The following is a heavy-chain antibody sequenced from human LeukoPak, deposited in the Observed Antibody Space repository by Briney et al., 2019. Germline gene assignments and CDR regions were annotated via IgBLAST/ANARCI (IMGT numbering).Heavy chain of an antibody. CDR2: ITNNGRTT. CDR1: GFTFSDYY. J-gene: IGHJ3*02. CDR3: ARAWNDGFDI. D-gene: IGHD1-1*01. Sequence: GGSLRLSCAASGFTFSDYYMGWIRQAPGKGLEWVSYITNNGRTTYHADSVKGRFTISRDNAKNSLYLQMNSLRVEDTAMYYCARAWNDGFDIWGQGTMVTVPP. V-gene: IGHV3-11*04.